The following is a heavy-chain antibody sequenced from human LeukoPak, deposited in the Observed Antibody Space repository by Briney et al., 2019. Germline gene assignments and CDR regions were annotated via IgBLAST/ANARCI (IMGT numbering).Heavy chain of an antibody. J-gene: IGHJ3*02. Sequence: GASVKVSCKASGGTFSSYAISWVRQAPGQGLEWMGGIIPIFGTANYAHKFQGRVTITTDKSTSTAYMELSSLRSEDTAVYYCARARLEKGAFDIWGQGTMVTVSS. V-gene: IGHV1-69*05. D-gene: IGHD6-6*01. CDR2: IIPIFGTA. CDR3: ARARLEKGAFDI. CDR1: GGTFSSYA.